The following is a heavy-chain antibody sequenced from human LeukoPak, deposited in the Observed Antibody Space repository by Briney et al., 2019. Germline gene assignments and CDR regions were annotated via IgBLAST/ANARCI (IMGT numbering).Heavy chain of an antibody. V-gene: IGHV4-39*07. D-gene: IGHD3-9*01. CDR3: ARDNRYYDILTGYQDDAFDI. CDR2: IDYSGIT. J-gene: IGHJ3*02. CDR1: GGSISSNGYY. Sequence: PSETLSFTCTVSGGSISSNGYYWGWIRQSPGEGLEWNANIDYSGITYYNASLKSRVTISVDTSKTQFSLKLSSVTGADTAVYYCARDNRYYDILTGYQDDAFDIWGQGTMVTVSS.